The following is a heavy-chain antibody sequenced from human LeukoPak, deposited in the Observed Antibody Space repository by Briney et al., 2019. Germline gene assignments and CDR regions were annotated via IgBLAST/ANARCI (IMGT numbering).Heavy chain of an antibody. J-gene: IGHJ6*02. V-gene: IGHV1-69*13. D-gene: IGHD3-3*01. CDR2: IIPIFGTA. Sequence: SVKVSCKASGYTFTSYGISWVRQAPGQGLEWMGGIIPIFGTANYAQKFQGRVTITADESTSTAYMELSSLRSEDTAVYYCARCTIFGVVYYYYYGMDVWGQGTTVTVSS. CDR3: ARCTIFGVVYYYYYGMDV. CDR1: GYTFTSYG.